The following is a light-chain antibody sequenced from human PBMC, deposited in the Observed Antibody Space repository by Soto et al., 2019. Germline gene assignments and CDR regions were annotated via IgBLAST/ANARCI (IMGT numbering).Light chain of an antibody. CDR1: QTVTTN. CDR3: QQYGYSAT. J-gene: IGKJ4*01. V-gene: IGKV3-20*01. CDR2: AAS. Sequence: TVMTQSPATLSVSPGERVTLSCRASQTVTTNLAWYQQKSGQAPRLLIYAASSRATGIPDRFSGSGSGTDFTLTISRLEPEDFAVYYCQQYGYSATFGGGTKVDIK.